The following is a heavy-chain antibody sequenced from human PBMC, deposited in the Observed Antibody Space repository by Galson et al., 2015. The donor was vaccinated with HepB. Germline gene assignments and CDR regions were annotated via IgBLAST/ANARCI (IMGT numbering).Heavy chain of an antibody. V-gene: IGHV3-23*01. CDR2: IGGNDGTT. J-gene: IGHJ3*01. CDR1: GLTKYA. CDR3: AKSSNTVVSQVDGFDF. D-gene: IGHD3-22*01. Sequence: SLRLSCAASGLTKYATTWVRQAPGKGLEWVSTIGGNDGTTYYADSVKGRFTISRDNSKNTLYLQMNSLRVEDTAVYYCAKSSNTVVSQVDGFDFWCQGTMVTVFS.